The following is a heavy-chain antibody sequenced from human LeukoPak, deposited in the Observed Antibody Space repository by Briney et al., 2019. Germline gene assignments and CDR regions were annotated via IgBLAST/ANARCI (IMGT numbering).Heavy chain of an antibody. CDR2: ISGSGGST. CDR1: GFTFSSYA. Sequence: GGSLRLSCAASGFTFSSYAMSWVRQAPGKGLEWVSAISGSGGSTYCADSVKGRFTISRDNSMNTLYLQMNSLRAEDTAVYYCAKDDESGYDFWSGYYLFDYWGQGTLVTVSS. CDR3: AKDDESGYDFWSGYYLFDY. V-gene: IGHV3-23*01. J-gene: IGHJ4*02. D-gene: IGHD3-3*01.